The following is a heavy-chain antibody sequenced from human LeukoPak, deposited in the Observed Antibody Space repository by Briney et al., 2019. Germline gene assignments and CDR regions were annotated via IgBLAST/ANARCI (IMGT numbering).Heavy chain of an antibody. D-gene: IGHD1-26*01. CDR2: IDHTGST. CDR1: GYSISSGYY. CDR3: ARGQTEHY. Sequence: TSETLSLTCGVSGYSISSGYYWGWIRQPPGKGLEWIGSIDHTGSTYYNPSLKSRVTISVDTSKNQFSLKLSSVTAADTAVYYCARGQTEHYWGQGTLVTVSS. J-gene: IGHJ4*02. V-gene: IGHV4-38-2*01.